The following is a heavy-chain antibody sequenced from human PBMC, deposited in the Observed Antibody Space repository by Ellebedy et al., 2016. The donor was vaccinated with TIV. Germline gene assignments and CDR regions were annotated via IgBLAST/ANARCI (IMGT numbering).Heavy chain of an antibody. CDR1: GYIYN. J-gene: IGHJ4*02. V-gene: IGHV3-48*01. Sequence: GESLKISXTASGYIYNMQWVRQAPGKGPEWLSFINRRSTLIYYAGSVKGRFTVSRDNFKNSLYLQMNSLRPEDTAMYFCSSNIPDCTGTACYSSLGNWGQGTLVTVSS. D-gene: IGHD2-15*01. CDR3: SSNIPDCTGTACYSSLGN. CDR2: INRRSTLI.